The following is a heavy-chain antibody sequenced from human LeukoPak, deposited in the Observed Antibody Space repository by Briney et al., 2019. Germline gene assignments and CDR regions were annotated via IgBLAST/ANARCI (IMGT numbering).Heavy chain of an antibody. CDR1: GYTFTGYY. CDR3: ARRFARYCSSTSCLASYFDY. CDR2: INPNSGGT. D-gene: IGHD2-2*01. V-gene: IGHV1-2*02. Sequence: GASVKVSCKASGYTFTGYYMHWVRQAPGQGLEWMGWINPNSGGTNYAQKFQGRVTMTRDTSISTAYMELSRLRSDDTAVYYCARRFARYCSSTSCLASYFDYWGQGTLVTVSS. J-gene: IGHJ4*02.